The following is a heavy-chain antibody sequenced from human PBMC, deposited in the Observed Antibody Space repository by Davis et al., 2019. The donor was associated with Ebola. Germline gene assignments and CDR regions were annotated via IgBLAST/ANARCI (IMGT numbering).Heavy chain of an antibody. J-gene: IGHJ6*02. CDR1: GFTFKPYS. Sequence: GGSLRLSCVASGFTFKPYSMNWVRQAPGKGLEWVSSISSSSSYIYYADSVKGRFTISRDNAKNSLYLQMNSLRAEDTAVYYCARAGNDYDLYYYYGMDVWGQGTTVTVSS. CDR2: ISSSSSYI. CDR3: ARAGNDYDLYYYYGMDV. V-gene: IGHV3-21*01. D-gene: IGHD4-17*01.